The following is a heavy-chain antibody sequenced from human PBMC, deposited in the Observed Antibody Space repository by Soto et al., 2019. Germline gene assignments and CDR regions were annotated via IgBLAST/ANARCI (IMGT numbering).Heavy chain of an antibody. Sequence: PGGSLRLSCAASGFTFSSYSMNWVRQAPGKGLEWVSSISSSSSYIYYADSVKGRFTISRDNAKNSLYLQMNSLRAEDTAVYYCARDTYYGSGSCYYGMDVWGQGTTVTVSS. D-gene: IGHD3-10*01. CDR2: ISSSSSYI. CDR1: GFTFSSYS. V-gene: IGHV3-21*01. J-gene: IGHJ6*02. CDR3: ARDTYYGSGSCYYGMDV.